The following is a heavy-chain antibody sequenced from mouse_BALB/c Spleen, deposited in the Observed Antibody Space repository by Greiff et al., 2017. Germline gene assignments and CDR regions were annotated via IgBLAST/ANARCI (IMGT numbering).Heavy chain of an antibody. V-gene: IGHV1-18*01. D-gene: IGHD4-1*01. J-gene: IGHJ4*01. Sequence: EVQRVESGPELVKPGASMKISCKASGYSFTGYTMNWVKQSHGKNLEWIGLINPYNGGTSYNQKFKGKATLTVDKSSSTAYMELLSLTSEDSAVYYCARANWDDYYAMDYWGQGTSVTVSS. CDR3: ARANWDDYYAMDY. CDR2: INPYNGGT. CDR1: GYSFTGYT.